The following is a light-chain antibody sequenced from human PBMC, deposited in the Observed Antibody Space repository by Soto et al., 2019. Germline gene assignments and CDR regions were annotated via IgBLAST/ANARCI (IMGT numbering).Light chain of an antibody. CDR2: AAF. V-gene: IGKV1-39*01. Sequence: DLQMTQSPSSLSASVGDRVTITCRASQSISSYLNWYQQKPGKAPKLLIYAAFSLQRGVPSRFSGSGSGTDFTLTISSLQTEDFATYYCQQSYSTPWTFGQGTKVEIK. CDR3: QQSYSTPWT. CDR1: QSISSY. J-gene: IGKJ1*01.